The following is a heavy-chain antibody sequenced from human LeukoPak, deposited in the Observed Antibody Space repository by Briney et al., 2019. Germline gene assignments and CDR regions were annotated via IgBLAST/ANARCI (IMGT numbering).Heavy chain of an antibody. J-gene: IGHJ4*02. CDR1: GFTFSSYA. D-gene: IGHD6-19*01. V-gene: IGHV3-23*01. Sequence: PGGSLRLSCAASGFTFSSYAMGWVRQAPGKGLEWVSAISGSGGSTYYADSVKGRFTISRDNSKNTLYLQMNSLRAEDTAVYYCATYQIGWLGVFDYWGQGTLVTVSS. CDR3: ATYQIGWLGVFDY. CDR2: ISGSGGST.